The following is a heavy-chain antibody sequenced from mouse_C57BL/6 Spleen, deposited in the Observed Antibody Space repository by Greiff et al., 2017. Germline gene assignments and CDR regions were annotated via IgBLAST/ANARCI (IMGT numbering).Heavy chain of an antibody. J-gene: IGHJ2*01. CDR3: SSYSNYGIDD. CDR1: GYTFTSYW. V-gene: IGHV1-52*01. D-gene: IGHD2-5*01. Sequence: QVQLQQPGAELVRPGSSVKLSCKASGYTFTSYWMHWVKQRPIQGLEWIGNIDPSDSETHYNQKFKDKATLTVDKSSSTAYMQLSSLTSEDSAVYYCSSYSNYGIDDWGQGTTLTVSS. CDR2: IDPSDSET.